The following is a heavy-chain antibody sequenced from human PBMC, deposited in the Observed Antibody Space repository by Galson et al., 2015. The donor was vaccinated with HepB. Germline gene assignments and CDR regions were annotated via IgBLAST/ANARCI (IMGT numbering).Heavy chain of an antibody. CDR2: IKGVGSEK. CDR1: GFTFSNYW. D-gene: IGHD4-11*01. V-gene: IGHV3-7*03. Sequence: SLRLSCAASGFTFSNYWMSWVRQAPGKGLEWVANIKGVGSEKFYVDSVKGRFTISRDNTKNSLYLQMNSLRAEDTAVYYCARDSYSCRGCAFDIWGQGTMVTVSS. CDR3: ARDSYSCRGCAFDI. J-gene: IGHJ3*02.